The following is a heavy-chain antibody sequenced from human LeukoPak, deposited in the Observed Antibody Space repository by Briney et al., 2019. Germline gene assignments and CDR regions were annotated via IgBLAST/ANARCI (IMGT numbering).Heavy chain of an antibody. CDR2: ISHSGST. V-gene: IGHV4-34*01. CDR1: GGSFSGYY. J-gene: IGHJ5*02. CDR3: ARGSRPYYYGSGSYYPTGRWFDP. D-gene: IGHD3-10*01. Sequence: SETLSLTCAVYGGSFSGYYWSWIRQPPGKGLEWIGEISHSGSTNYNPSLKSRVTISVDTSKNQFSLKLSSVTAADTAVYYCARGSRPYYYGSGSYYPTGRWFDPWGQGTLVTVSS.